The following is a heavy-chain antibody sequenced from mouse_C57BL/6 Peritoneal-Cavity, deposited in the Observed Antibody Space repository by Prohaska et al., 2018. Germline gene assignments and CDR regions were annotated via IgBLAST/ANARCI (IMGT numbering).Heavy chain of an antibody. CDR1: GFTFSDYG. V-gene: IGHV5-17*01. CDR3: ATPYYGSSSYWYFDV. J-gene: IGHJ1*03. Sequence: EVQLVESGGGLVKPGGSLKLSCAASGFTFSDYGMHWVRQAPEKGLEWVAFISIGSSTIYYADTVKGRFTISRDNAKNTLCLQMTSLRSEDTAMYYCATPYYGSSSYWYFDVWGTGTTVTVSS. D-gene: IGHD1-1*01. CDR2: ISIGSSTI.